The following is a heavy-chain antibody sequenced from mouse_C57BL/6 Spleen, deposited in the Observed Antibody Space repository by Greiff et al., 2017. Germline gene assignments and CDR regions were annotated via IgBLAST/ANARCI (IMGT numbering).Heavy chain of an antibody. Sequence: VQLQQSGAELVRPGASVKLSCTASGFNIKDYYMHWVKQRPEQGLEWIGRIDPEDGDTEYAPKFQGKATMTADTSSNTAYLQLSSLTSEDTAVYYCTTPYGSSYGAMDYWGQGTSVTVSS. V-gene: IGHV14-1*01. CDR2: IDPEDGDT. CDR3: TTPYGSSYGAMDY. D-gene: IGHD1-1*01. CDR1: GFNIKDYY. J-gene: IGHJ4*01.